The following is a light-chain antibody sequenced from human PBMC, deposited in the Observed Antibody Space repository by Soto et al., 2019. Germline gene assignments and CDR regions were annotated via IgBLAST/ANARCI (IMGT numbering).Light chain of an antibody. Sequence: QSALTQPASVSGSPGQSITLSCTGTSSDIGGYDYVSWYQRHPGKAPKLIIYDVNNRPSGVSNRFSGSKSGNTASLTISGRQAEDEADYDCTSYASGSSHVVFGGGTKVTVL. CDR3: TSYASGSSHVV. V-gene: IGLV2-14*01. J-gene: IGLJ2*01. CDR2: DVN. CDR1: SSDIGGYDY.